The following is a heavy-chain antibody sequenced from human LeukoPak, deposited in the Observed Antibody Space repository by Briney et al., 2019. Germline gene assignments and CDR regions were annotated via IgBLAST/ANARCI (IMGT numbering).Heavy chain of an antibody. Sequence: SETLSLTCTVSGGSISSSSYYWGWTRQPPGKGLEWIGSIYYSGSTYYNPSLKSRVTISVDTSKNQFSLKLSSVTAADTAVYYCARSPSSGYDPFDYWGQGTLVTVSS. CDR2: IYYSGST. J-gene: IGHJ4*02. D-gene: IGHD5-12*01. V-gene: IGHV4-39*01. CDR3: ARSPSSGYDPFDY. CDR1: GGSISSSSYY.